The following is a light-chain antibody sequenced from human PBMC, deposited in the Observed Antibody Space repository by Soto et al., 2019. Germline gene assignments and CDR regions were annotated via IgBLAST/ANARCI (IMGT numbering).Light chain of an antibody. Sequence: DIRMTQSRSSLSASVGDRVTSACRASQSISSYLNWYQQKPGKAPKLLIYAASSLQSGVPSRFSGSGSGTDFTLTISSLQPEDFATYYCQQSYSTPTFGQGTKVEIK. CDR3: QQSYSTPT. CDR1: QSISSY. V-gene: IGKV1-39*01. CDR2: AAS. J-gene: IGKJ1*01.